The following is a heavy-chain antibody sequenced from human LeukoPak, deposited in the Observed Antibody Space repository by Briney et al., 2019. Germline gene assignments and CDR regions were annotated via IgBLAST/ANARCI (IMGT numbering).Heavy chain of an antibody. V-gene: IGHV4-39*01. Sequence: PSETLSLTCTVSGGSISSSSYYWGWIRQPPGKGLEWIGSIYYSGSTYYNPSLKSRVTISVDTSKNQFSLKLSSVTAADTAVYYCAVYSSSWYRQYWGQGTLVTVSS. CDR2: IYYSGST. J-gene: IGHJ4*02. CDR1: GGSISSSSYY. CDR3: AVYSSSWYRQY. D-gene: IGHD6-13*01.